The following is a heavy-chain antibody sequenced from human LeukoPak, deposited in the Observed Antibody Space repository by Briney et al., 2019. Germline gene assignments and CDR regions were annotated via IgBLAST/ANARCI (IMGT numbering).Heavy chain of an antibody. Sequence: SGGTLRLSCAASGFTFSSYGMHWVRQAPGKGLEWVAVISYDGSNKYYADSVKGRFTISRDNSKNTLYLQMNSLRAEDTAVYYCAKDLVAVAGFDAFDIWGQGTMVTVSS. CDR3: AKDLVAVAGFDAFDI. CDR2: ISYDGSNK. CDR1: GFTFSSYG. D-gene: IGHD6-19*01. J-gene: IGHJ3*02. V-gene: IGHV3-30*18.